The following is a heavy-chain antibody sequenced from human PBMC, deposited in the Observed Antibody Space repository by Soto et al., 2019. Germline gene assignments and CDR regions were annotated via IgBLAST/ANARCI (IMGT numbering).Heavy chain of an antibody. D-gene: IGHD3-10*01. CDR1: GFTFSSYD. V-gene: IGHV3-13*01. CDR3: ARGDYGSGSYLSDYGMDV. J-gene: IGHJ6*02. Sequence: VQLVESGGGLVQPGGSLRLSCAASGFTFSSYDMHWVRQETGKGLEWVSTIGIAGDTYYPGSVKGRFTISRENAKNSLYLQMNSLRAEDTAVYYCARGDYGSGSYLSDYGMDVWGQGTTVTVSS. CDR2: IGIAGDT.